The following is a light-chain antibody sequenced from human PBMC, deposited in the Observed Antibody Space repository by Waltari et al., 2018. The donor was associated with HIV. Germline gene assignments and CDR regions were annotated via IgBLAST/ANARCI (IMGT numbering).Light chain of an antibody. CDR3: QQYYITPKT. Sequence: DIVMTQSPDSLAVSLGERATIQCKSSQSVMYSSNNKNYLAWYQQKPGQPPKLLIYWASSREYGVPDRFSGSGSGTDFTLTISSLQAEDVAVYYCQQYYITPKTFGQGTKVEIK. V-gene: IGKV4-1*01. CDR1: QSVMYSSNNKNY. CDR2: WAS. J-gene: IGKJ1*01.